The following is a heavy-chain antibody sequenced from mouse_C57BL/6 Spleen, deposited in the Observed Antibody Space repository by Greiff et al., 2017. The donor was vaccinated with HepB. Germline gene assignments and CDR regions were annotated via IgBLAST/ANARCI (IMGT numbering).Heavy chain of an antibody. Sequence: EVQGVESGEGLVKPGGSLKLSCAASGFTFSSYAMSWVRQTPEKRLEWVAYISSGGDYIYYADTVKGRFTISRDNARNTLYLQMSSLKSEDTAMYYCTRDPVTGYFDYWGQGTTLTVSS. D-gene: IGHD4-1*01. CDR2: ISSGGDYI. J-gene: IGHJ2*01. CDR3: TRDPVTGYFDY. V-gene: IGHV5-9-1*02. CDR1: GFTFSSYA.